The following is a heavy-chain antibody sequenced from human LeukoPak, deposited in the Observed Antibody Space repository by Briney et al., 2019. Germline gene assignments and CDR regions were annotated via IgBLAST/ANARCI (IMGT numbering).Heavy chain of an antibody. V-gene: IGHV1-3*01. D-gene: IGHD5-18*01. CDR2: INAGNGNT. J-gene: IGHJ4*02. CDR3: ARVRKGDTAMVPFDY. Sequence: ASVKVSCKASGYTFTSYAMHWVRQAPGQRLEGMGWINAGNGNTKYSQKFQGRVTITRDTSASTAYMELSSLRSEDTAVYYCARVRKGDTAMVPFDYWGQGTLVTVSS. CDR1: GYTFTSYA.